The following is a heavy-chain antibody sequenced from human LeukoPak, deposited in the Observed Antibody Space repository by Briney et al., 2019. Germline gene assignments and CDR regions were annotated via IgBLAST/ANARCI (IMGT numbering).Heavy chain of an antibody. CDR3: ARGRGKEQLGWFDP. D-gene: IGHD6-6*01. V-gene: IGHV3-30*04. CDR2: ISYDGSNK. Sequence: GRSLRLSCAASGFTFSSYAMHWVRQAPGKGLEGVAVISYDGSNKYYADSVKGRFTISRDNSKNTLYLQMNSLRAEDTAVYYCARGRGKEQLGWFDPWGQGTLVTVSS. J-gene: IGHJ5*02. CDR1: GFTFSSYA.